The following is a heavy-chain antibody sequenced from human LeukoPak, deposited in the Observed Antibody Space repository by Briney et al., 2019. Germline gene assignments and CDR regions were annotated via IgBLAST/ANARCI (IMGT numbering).Heavy chain of an antibody. J-gene: IGHJ4*02. CDR1: GYTFTGYY. D-gene: IGHD3-3*01. CDR3: ARVLDFWSGYGDY. V-gene: IGHV1-2*02. CDR2: INPNSGGT. Sequence: ASVKVSCKASGYTFTGYYMHWVRQAPGQGLEWMGWINPNSGGTNYAQKFQGRVTMTRDTSISTAYMELSRLRSDDTAVYYCARVLDFWSGYGDYWGQGTLATVSS.